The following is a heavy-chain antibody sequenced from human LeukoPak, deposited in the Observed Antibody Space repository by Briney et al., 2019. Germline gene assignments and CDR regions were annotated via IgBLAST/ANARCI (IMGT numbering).Heavy chain of an antibody. Sequence: GGSLKLSCTASGFTFSSYVMTWVRQAPGKGLEWVSGISGSGDTYYADSVKGRFTISRDNSRNRLYLQMNSLRAEDTAVYYCAKGKDLSLGDDRQYWGQGTLATVSS. CDR2: ISGSGDT. CDR3: AKGKDLSLGDDRQY. V-gene: IGHV3-23*01. CDR1: GFTFSSYV. J-gene: IGHJ4*02. D-gene: IGHD3-16*01.